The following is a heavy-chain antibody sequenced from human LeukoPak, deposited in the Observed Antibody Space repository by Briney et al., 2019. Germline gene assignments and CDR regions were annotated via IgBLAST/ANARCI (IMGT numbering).Heavy chain of an antibody. CDR1: VGTFRNYS. D-gene: IGHD3-22*01. CDR2: IIPIFGTA. CDR3: ARLYYYDSSGYYYDY. Sequence: SVKVSCKPSVGTFRNYSISWVRQAPGQGLELMGGIIPIFGTANYAQKSQGRVTITTDESTSTAYMELSSLRSEDTAVYYCARLYYYDSSGYYYDYWGQGTLVTVSS. J-gene: IGHJ4*02. V-gene: IGHV1-69*05.